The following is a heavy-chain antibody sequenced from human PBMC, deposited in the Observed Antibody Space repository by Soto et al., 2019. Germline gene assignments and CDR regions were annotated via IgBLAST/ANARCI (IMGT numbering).Heavy chain of an antibody. Sequence: ASVKVSCKASGYTFTSYGISWVRQAPGQGLEWMGWISAYNGNTNYAQKLQGRVTMTTDTSTSTAYMELRSLRSDDTAVYYCASSPSDTGSLLWFGELLLAFDYWGQGTLVTVSS. J-gene: IGHJ4*02. CDR1: GYTFTSYG. CDR3: ASSPSDTGSLLWFGELLLAFDY. V-gene: IGHV1-18*01. CDR2: ISAYNGNT. D-gene: IGHD3-10*01.